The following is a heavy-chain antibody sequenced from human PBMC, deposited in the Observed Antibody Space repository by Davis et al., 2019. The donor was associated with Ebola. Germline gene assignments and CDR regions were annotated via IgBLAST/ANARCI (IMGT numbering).Heavy chain of an antibody. Sequence: ESLKISCAASGFTFSSYSMNWARQPPGKGLEWIGEINHSGSTNYNPSLKTRVTMSVDTSKNQFSLKLSSVTAADTAVYYCARGSDGGNSADSWGQGTLVTVSS. CDR1: GFTFSSYS. D-gene: IGHD4-23*01. CDR3: ARGSDGGNSADS. CDR2: INHSGST. J-gene: IGHJ4*02. V-gene: IGHV4-34*01.